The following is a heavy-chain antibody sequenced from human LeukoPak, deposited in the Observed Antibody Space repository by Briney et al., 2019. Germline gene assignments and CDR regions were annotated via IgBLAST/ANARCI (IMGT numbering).Heavy chain of an antibody. CDR2: IKQDGGEI. Sequence: GGSLRLSCAASGFRFSSYWMSWVRQTPEKGLEWVANIKQDGGEIYYVDSMKGRFTISRDNAKNSLYLQMNSLRVEDTAVYYCARDRESSSRSGSYFDYWGQGTLVTVPS. V-gene: IGHV3-7*01. CDR1: GFRFSSYW. CDR3: ARDRESSSRSGSYFDY. D-gene: IGHD1-26*01. J-gene: IGHJ4*02.